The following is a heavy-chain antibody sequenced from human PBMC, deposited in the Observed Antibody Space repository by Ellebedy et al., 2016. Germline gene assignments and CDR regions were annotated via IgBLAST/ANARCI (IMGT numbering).Heavy chain of an antibody. CDR2: IYSGEQT. CDR1: GFTVNTNY. V-gene: IGHV3-53*01. Sequence: GESLKISXAASGFTVNTNYMNWVRQAPGKGLEWVSVIYSGEQTFYADSVKGRFTISRDNSKNTLFLQMNSLRAEDAAVYYCARDRIVGSYEHDSSGLLRALDYWGQGTLVTVSS. CDR3: ARDRIVGSYEHDSSGLLRALDY. D-gene: IGHD3-22*01. J-gene: IGHJ4*02.